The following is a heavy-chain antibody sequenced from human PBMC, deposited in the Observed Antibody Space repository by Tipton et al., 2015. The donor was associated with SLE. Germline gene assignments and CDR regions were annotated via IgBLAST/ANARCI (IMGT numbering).Heavy chain of an antibody. J-gene: IGHJ4*02. CDR3: ATRPLTL. Sequence: TLSLTCTVSGGSISCSYYWGWIRQSPGKGLEWIGSISYTGSTYYDPSLKSRVTISVDMSKNQFSLKLTSVTAADTAVYYCATRPLTLWGQGTLVTVSS. CDR2: ISYTGST. V-gene: IGHV4-39*07. D-gene: IGHD3-9*01. CDR1: GGSISCSYY.